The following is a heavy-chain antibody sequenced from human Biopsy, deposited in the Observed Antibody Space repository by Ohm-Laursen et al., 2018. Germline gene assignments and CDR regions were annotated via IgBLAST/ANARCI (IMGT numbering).Heavy chain of an antibody. CDR1: GFTFHTYA. J-gene: IGHJ5*01. CDR2: IDVSDYNT. V-gene: IGHV3-23*01. CDR3: VKQRGGYNFDS. D-gene: IGHD1-14*01. Sequence: SLRLSCTASGFTFHTYAMNWVRQAPGKGLEWVAHIDVSDYNTYYADSVRGRFTISRDNSKQMVYLEINSLTADDTAVYYCVKQRGGYNFDSWGQGTLVTVSS.